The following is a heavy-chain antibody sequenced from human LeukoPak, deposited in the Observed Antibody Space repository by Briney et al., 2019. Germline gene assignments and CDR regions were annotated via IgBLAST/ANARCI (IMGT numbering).Heavy chain of an antibody. D-gene: IGHD2-2*01. CDR1: GFTFSSYE. CDR2: ISSSGSTL. V-gene: IGHV3-48*03. Sequence: GGSLRLSCAASGFTFSSYEMNWVRQAPGKGLEWVSYISSSGSTLYYADSVKGRFTISRDNAKNSLYLQMNSLRAEDTAVYYCARGRYCSSTSCRPYNWFDPWGQGTLVTVSS. CDR3: ARGRYCSSTSCRPYNWFDP. J-gene: IGHJ5*02.